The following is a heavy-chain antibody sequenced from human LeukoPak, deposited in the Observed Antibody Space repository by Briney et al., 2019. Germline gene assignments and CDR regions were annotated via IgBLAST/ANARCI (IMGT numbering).Heavy chain of an antibody. CDR3: VTLPGGGNSVFSPETYDY. D-gene: IGHD4-23*01. J-gene: IGHJ4*02. Sequence: ASVKVSCKASGYTFTSYDINWVRQATGQGLEWMGWMNPNSGNTGYAQKFQGRVTMTRNTSISTAYMELSSLRSEDTAVYYCVTLPGGGNSVFSPETYDYWGQGTLVTVSS. V-gene: IGHV1-8*01. CDR1: GYTFTSYD. CDR2: MNPNSGNT.